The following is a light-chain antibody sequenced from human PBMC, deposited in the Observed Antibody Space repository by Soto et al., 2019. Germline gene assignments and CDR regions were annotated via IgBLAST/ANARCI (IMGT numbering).Light chain of an antibody. Sequence: DIQMTQSPSSLSASVVVRVTITCRASQGIRNDLVWYQQKPGKAPKRLRYAASTLQSGVPSRFSGSGSGTQFTLTVSSVELEDSATYYCLQPNAYPWTFGRGTKVEV. CDR3: LQPNAYPWT. J-gene: IGKJ1*01. CDR1: QGIRND. V-gene: IGKV1-17*01. CDR2: AAS.